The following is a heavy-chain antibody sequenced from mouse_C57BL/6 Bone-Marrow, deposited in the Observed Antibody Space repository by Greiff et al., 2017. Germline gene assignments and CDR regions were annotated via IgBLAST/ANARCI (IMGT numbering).Heavy chain of an antibody. J-gene: IGHJ4*01. CDR2: ISGGGGNT. CDR3: ARPGTGYAMDY. V-gene: IGHV5-9*01. CDR1: GFTFSSYT. Sequence: EVKLMESGGGLVKPGGSLKLSCAASGFTFSSYTMSWVRQTPEKRLEWVATISGGGGNTYYPDSVKGRFTISRDNAKNTLYLQMSSLRSEDTALYYCARPGTGYAMDYWGQGTSVTVSS. D-gene: IGHD3-3*01.